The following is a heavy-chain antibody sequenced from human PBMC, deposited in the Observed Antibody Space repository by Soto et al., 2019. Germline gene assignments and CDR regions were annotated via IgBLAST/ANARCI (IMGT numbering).Heavy chain of an antibody. CDR1: GGSFSGYY. D-gene: IGHD2-2*01. Sequence: SETLSLTCAVYGGSFSGYYWSWIRQPPGKGLEWIGEINHSGSTNYNPSLKSRVTISVDTSKNQFSLKLSSVTAADTAVYYCARHTSCLYYFDYWGQGTLVTVSS. CDR3: ARHTSCLYYFDY. V-gene: IGHV4-34*01. J-gene: IGHJ4*02. CDR2: INHSGST.